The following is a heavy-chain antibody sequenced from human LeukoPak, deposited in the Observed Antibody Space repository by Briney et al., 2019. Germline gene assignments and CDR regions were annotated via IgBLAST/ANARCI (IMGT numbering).Heavy chain of an antibody. CDR1: GFTFSSYG. V-gene: IGHV3-30*02. Sequence: GGSLRLSCAASGFTFSSYGMHWVRQAPGKGLEWAAFIRYDGSNKYYADSVKGRFTISRDNSMNTLYLQMNSLRAEDTAVYYCGSCSGGSCHSGWFDPWGQGTLVTVSS. D-gene: IGHD2-15*01. CDR3: GSCSGGSCHSGWFDP. CDR2: IRYDGSNK. J-gene: IGHJ5*02.